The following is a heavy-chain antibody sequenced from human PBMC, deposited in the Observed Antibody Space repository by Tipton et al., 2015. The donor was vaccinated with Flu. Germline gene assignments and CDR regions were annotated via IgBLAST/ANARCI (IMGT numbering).Heavy chain of an antibody. V-gene: IGHV4-38-2*01. J-gene: IGHJ5*02. D-gene: IGHD4-11*01. CDR3: ARRDFSNYVSDPKSWFDP. Sequence: LRLSCAVSGDSISSDFYWGWIRQAPGKGLEWIGNIYHTGSTYHNPSLKSRVTMSVDTSRNHLSLRLRSVTAADTAVYFCARRDFSNYVSDPKSWFDPWGQGILVTVSP. CDR2: IYHTGST. CDR1: GDSISSDFY.